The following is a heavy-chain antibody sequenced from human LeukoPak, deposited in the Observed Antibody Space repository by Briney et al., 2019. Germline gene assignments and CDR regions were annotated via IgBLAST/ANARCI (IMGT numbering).Heavy chain of an antibody. Sequence: PSETLFLTCTVSGGSISSYYWSWIRQPPGKGLEWIGYIYCSGSTNYNPSLKSRVTISVDTSKNQFSLKLSSVTAADTAVYYCASLGGTYYYGSGSQTNDYWGQGTLVTVSS. V-gene: IGHV4-59*01. D-gene: IGHD3-10*01. CDR1: GGSISSYY. CDR3: ASLGGTYYYGSGSQTNDY. J-gene: IGHJ4*02. CDR2: IYCSGST.